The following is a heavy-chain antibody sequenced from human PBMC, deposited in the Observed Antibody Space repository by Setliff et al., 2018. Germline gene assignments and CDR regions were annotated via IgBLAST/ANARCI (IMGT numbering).Heavy chain of an antibody. V-gene: IGHV1-18*01. Sequence: ASVKVSCKASGYTFTNYGVTGVRQAPGQGLEWMGWIGAYNGNTYNAHKFQGRVTMTPDTSTSTAYMELRRLRSDDTAVYYCATEKFPGDWGDYWGQGTLVTVSS. CDR1: GYTFTNYG. CDR3: ATEKFPGDWGDY. D-gene: IGHD2-21*01. CDR2: IGAYNGNT. J-gene: IGHJ4*02.